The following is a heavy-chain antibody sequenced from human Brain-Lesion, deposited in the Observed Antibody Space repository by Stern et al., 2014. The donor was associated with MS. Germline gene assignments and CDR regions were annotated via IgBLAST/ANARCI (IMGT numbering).Heavy chain of an antibody. V-gene: IGHV3-66*02. J-gene: IGHJ4*02. CDR3: ARDRVTTVTTYYFDS. Sequence: VQLGESGGGLVQPGGSLRLSCATSGFTVSNYYMSWVRQAPGKGLEWVSIIYTSGKTCYADSVRGRFVISRDKSKSTLYLQMDSLRPEDTAVYYCARDRVTTVTTYYFDSWGQGTRVTVSS. D-gene: IGHD4-17*01. CDR2: IYTSGKT. CDR1: GFTVSNYY.